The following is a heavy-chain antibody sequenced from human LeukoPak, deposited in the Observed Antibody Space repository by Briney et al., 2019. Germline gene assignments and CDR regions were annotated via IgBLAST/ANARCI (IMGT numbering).Heavy chain of an antibody. J-gene: IGHJ5*02. V-gene: IGHV4-38-2*01. CDR1: GYSISNGYY. Sequence: SETLSLTCAVSGYSISNGYYWGWIRQPPGKGLEWIGSIYHSGSTYYNPSLKSRVTISVDTSKNQFSLKLSSVTAADTAVYYCAGYSSSWPRSPYNWFDPWGQGTLVTVSS. CDR3: AGYSSSWPRSPYNWFDP. CDR2: IYHSGST. D-gene: IGHD6-13*01.